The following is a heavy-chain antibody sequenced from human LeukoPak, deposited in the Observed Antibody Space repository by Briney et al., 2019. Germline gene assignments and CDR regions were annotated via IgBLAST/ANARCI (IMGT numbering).Heavy chain of an antibody. Sequence: ETLSLTCTVSGASVSSSSYYWGWIRQTPGKGLEWVANIKPDGSEKYFVDSVKGRFTISRDNANKSLYLQMNSLRVEDTAVYYCSRSLDHWGQGILVTVSS. V-gene: IGHV3-7*05. CDR2: IKPDGSEK. CDR1: GASVSSSSYY. J-gene: IGHJ4*02. CDR3: SRSLDH.